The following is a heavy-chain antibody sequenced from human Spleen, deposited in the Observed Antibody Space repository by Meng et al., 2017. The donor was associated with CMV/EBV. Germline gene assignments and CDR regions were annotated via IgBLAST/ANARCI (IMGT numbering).Heavy chain of an antibody. D-gene: IGHD1-7*01. CDR2: IYPGDSDT. CDR3: ARPVSISGTRSDLFDP. V-gene: IGHV5-51*01. J-gene: IGHJ5*02. CDR1: GYSVTSYW. Sequence: SGYSVTSYWIAWVSQMPGKGLEWIEIIYPGDSDTRDSPSFQGQVTISDDKSLSTAYLQWSSLKSSDTAMYYCARPVSISGTRSDLFDPWGQGTLVTVSS.